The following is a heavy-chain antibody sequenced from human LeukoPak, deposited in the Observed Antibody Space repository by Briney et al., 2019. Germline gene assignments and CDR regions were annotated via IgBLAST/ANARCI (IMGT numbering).Heavy chain of an antibody. V-gene: IGHV4-39*01. CDR3: AKAGVRYSDSSALYAFDF. CDR1: GGSISSASYF. CDR2: LYYSGST. D-gene: IGHD3-22*01. Sequence: SETLSLTCTVTGGSISSASYFWGWLPQPPGRGLEWIGTLYYSGSTYYSASLKSRVTMSGDPSTNQFSLRLSSVNAADTAVYYCAKAGVRYSDSSALYAFDFWGPGTMVTVSS. J-gene: IGHJ3*01.